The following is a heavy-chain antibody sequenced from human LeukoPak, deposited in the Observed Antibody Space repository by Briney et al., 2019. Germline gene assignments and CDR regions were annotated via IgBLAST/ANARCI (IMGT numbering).Heavy chain of an antibody. CDR3: TRQGTVTTGYWFDP. J-gene: IGHJ5*02. CDR1: GFTFSNAW. Sequence: GGSLRLSCAASGFTFSNAWMSWVRQAPGKGLEWVGRIRSKANTYATAYAAPVKGRFTISRDDSKNTAFLQVNSLKTDDTAVYYCTRQGTVTTGYWFDPWGQGTLVTVSS. V-gene: IGHV3-73*01. CDR2: IRSKANTYAT. D-gene: IGHD4-17*01.